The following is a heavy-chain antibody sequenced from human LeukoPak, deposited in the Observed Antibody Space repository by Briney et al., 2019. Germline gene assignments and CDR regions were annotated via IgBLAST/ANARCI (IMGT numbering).Heavy chain of an antibody. CDR3: ARDGGGNSFDY. CDR2: ISSSSSYI. J-gene: IGHJ4*02. V-gene: IGHV3-21*01. Sequence: GGSLRLSCAASGFTFSSYSMNWVRQAPGKGLEWVSSISSSSSYIYYADSLKGRFTISRDNAKNSLYLQMNSLRAEDTAVYYCARDGGGNSFDYWGQGTLVTVSS. D-gene: IGHD4-23*01. CDR1: GFTFSSYS.